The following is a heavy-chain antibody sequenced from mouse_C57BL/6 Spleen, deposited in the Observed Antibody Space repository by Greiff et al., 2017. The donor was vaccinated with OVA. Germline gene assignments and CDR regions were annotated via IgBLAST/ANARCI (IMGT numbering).Heavy chain of an antibody. Sequence: EVQLQQSGPELVKPGASVKIPCKASGYTFTDYNMDWVKQSHGKSLEWIGDINPNNGGTIYNQKFKGKATLTVDKSSSTAYMELRSLTSEDTAVYYCARSLDSSGYVWFAYWGQGTLVTVSA. CDR1: GYTFTDYN. CDR3: ARSLDSSGYVWFAY. V-gene: IGHV1-18*01. D-gene: IGHD3-2*02. CDR2: INPNNGGT. J-gene: IGHJ3*01.